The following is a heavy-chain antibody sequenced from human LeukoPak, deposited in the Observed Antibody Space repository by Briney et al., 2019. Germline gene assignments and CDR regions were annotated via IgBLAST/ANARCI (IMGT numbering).Heavy chain of an antibody. CDR2: IYYSGST. CDR1: GGSISSSSYY. Sequence: PSETLSLTCTVSGGSISSSSYYWGWIRQPPGKGLEWIGSIYYSGSTYYNPSLKRRVTISVDTSKNQFSLKLSSVTAADTAVYYCARGESLSEHLDYWGQGTLVTVSS. D-gene: IGHD3-10*01. J-gene: IGHJ4*02. CDR3: ARGESLSEHLDY. V-gene: IGHV4-39*01.